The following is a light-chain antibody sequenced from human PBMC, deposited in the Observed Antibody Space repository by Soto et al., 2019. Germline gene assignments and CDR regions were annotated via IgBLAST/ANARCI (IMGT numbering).Light chain of an antibody. CDR1: ISDVGSYNY. J-gene: IGLJ1*01. V-gene: IGLV2-14*03. CDR3: GSYTTSSNYV. CDR2: DVS. Sequence: QSVLTQPASVSGSPGQSITISCTGTISDVGSYNYVSWYQQYPGKAPKLMIYDVSTRPSGVSDRFSGSTSGNTASLTISGVRAEDEADYYCGSYTTSSNYVFGTGTKVTVL.